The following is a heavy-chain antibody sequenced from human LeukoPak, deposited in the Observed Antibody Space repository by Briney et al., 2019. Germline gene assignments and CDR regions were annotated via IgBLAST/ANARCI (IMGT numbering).Heavy chain of an antibody. J-gene: IGHJ5*02. CDR3: ARQTQDTIFGVVIPNNWFDP. Sequence: GESLQISCQGSGYSFTSYWIGWVRQMPGKGLEWMGIIYPGDSDTRYSPSFQGQVTISANKSISTAYLQWSSLKASDTAMYYCARQTQDTIFGVVIPNNWFDPWGQGTLVTVSS. CDR2: IYPGDSDT. V-gene: IGHV5-51*01. D-gene: IGHD3-3*01. CDR1: GYSFTSYW.